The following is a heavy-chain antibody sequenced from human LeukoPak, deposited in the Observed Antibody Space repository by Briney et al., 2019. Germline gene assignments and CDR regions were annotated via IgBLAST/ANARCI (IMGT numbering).Heavy chain of an antibody. D-gene: IGHD3-16*01. Sequence: GGSLRLSCAASGFTFSNYWMHWVRQAPGKGLEWVSRINERATIISYADSVKGRFTISRENARNTPYLQMNSLTAEDTAVYYCVRDLILVWTPGDDFDHWGQGTLVTVSS. CDR1: GFTFSNYW. CDR2: INERATII. CDR3: VRDLILVWTPGDDFDH. J-gene: IGHJ4*02. V-gene: IGHV3-74*01.